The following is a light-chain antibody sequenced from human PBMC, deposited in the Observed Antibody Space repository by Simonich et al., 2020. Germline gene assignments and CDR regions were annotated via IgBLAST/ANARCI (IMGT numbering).Light chain of an antibody. V-gene: IGKV4-1*01. CDR3: QQYYSTPWT. CDR1: QSFLYNSNNKNY. J-gene: IGKJ1*01. Sequence: DIVMTQSPDSLAVSLGERATINCKSSQSFLYNSNNKNYLSLYQQKPGQPPKLLIYCAATRESGGPDRFSGSGSGTDFTLTISSLQAEDVAVYYCQQYYSTPWTFGQGTKVEIK. CDR2: CAA.